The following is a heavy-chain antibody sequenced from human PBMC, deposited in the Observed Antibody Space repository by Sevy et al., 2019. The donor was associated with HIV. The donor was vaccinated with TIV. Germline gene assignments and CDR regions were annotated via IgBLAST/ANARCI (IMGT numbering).Heavy chain of an antibody. CDR3: ARDAKLYYDSSGYYYAPDAFDI. CDR1: GFTFSSYS. Sequence: GSLRLSCAASGFTFSSYSMNWVRQAPGKGLEWVSSISSSSSYIYYADSVKGRFTISRDNAKNSLYLQMNSLRAEDTAVYYCARDAKLYYDSSGYYYAPDAFDIWGQGTMVTVSS. D-gene: IGHD3-22*01. V-gene: IGHV3-21*01. J-gene: IGHJ3*02. CDR2: ISSSSSYI.